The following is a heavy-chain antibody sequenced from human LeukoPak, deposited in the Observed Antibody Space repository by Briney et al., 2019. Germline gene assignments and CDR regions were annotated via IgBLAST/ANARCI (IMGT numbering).Heavy chain of an antibody. J-gene: IGHJ4*02. CDR1: GYTLTELS. CDR3: ATMYYYDSSGYYLSY. Sequence: ASVKVSCKVSGYTLTELSMHWVRQAPGKGLEWMGGFDPEDGETIYAQKFQGRVTMTEDTSTDTAYMELSSPRSEDTAVYYCATMYYYDSSGYYLSYWGQGTLVTVSS. CDR2: FDPEDGET. V-gene: IGHV1-24*01. D-gene: IGHD3-22*01.